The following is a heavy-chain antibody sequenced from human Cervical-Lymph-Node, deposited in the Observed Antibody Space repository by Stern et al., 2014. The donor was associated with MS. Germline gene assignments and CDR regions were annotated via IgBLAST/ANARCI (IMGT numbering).Heavy chain of an antibody. J-gene: IGHJ4*02. V-gene: IGHV1-2*06. CDR2: SSAKRGGK. CDR1: GYTFTGYY. Sequence: VQLGDSGAEVKKPCSSVKVSCMASGYTFTGYYMHWVRKAPVQGLERMGRSSAKRGGKNCAQKFQGRVTLTIATSISTVCMPLSALRSDDTAVYFCVRGLGRGYNYGYGQWGQGTLVTVSS. D-gene: IGHD5-18*01. CDR3: VRGLGRGYNYGYGQ.